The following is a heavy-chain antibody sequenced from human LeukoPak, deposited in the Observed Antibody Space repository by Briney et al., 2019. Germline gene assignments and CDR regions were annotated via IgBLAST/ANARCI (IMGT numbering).Heavy chain of an antibody. CDR2: INPSGGST. CDR3: ARGEEGPDY. V-gene: IGHV1-46*01. Sequence: ASVKVSCKASGYSFIRYALHWVRQAPGQGLEWMGIINPSGGSTSYAQKFQGRVTMTRDTSTSTVYMELSSLRSEDTAVYYCARGEEGPDYWGQGTLVTVSS. CDR1: GYSFIRYA. J-gene: IGHJ4*02.